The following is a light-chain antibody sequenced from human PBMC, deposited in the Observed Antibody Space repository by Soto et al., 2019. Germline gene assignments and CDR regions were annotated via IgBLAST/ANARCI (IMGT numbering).Light chain of an antibody. CDR1: QTISND. V-gene: IGKV3-15*01. J-gene: IGKJ4*01. CDR3: QQNNKSPPVT. Sequence: EVVMTQSPATVSVSPGEGVTLSCRASQTISNDLAWYQQKPGQAPRLLIYGASTRATGVPARFSGGGSGTEFSLTLSSLQSEDFAFYYCQQNNKSPPVTFGGGTKVEIK. CDR2: GAS.